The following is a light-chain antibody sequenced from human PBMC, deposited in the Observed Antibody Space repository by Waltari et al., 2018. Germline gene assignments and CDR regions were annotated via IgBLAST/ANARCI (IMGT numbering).Light chain of an antibody. Sequence: EIVLTQSPGTLSLSLGERATVSCRASQSVSRALAWYQQKPGQAPRLLIYGASTRATGIPDRFSGSGSGTDFSLTISRLEPDDFAVDYCKHYLRLPVTFGQGTTVEI. V-gene: IGKV3-20*01. J-gene: IGKJ1*01. CDR1: QSVSRA. CDR3: KHYLRLPVT. CDR2: GAS.